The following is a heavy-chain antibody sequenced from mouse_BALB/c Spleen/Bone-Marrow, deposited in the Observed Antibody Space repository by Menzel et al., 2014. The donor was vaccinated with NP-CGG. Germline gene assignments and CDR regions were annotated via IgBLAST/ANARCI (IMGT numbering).Heavy chain of an antibody. CDR2: ISTYYGDA. CDR1: GHTFTDYA. CDR3: AREGDMNFDF. J-gene: IGHJ1*01. Sequence: VQLVESGAELVRPGASVKISCKGSGHTFTDYATHWVKQSHAKSLEWIGVISTYYGDASYNQKFKGKATMTVDKSSSTANIELARLTSEDSAIYYCAREGDMNFDFWGAGTTVTVSS. D-gene: IGHD3-3*01. V-gene: IGHV1S137*01.